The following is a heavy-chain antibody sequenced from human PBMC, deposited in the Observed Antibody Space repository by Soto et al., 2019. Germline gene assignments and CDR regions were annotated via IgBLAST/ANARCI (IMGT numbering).Heavy chain of an antibody. CDR3: ARNGGYSSSSGYYYYGMDV. D-gene: IGHD6-6*01. Sequence: GGSLKISCKGSGYSFTSCWISWVRQMPGKGLEWMGRIDPSDYYTNYSPSFQGHVTISADKSISTAYLQWSSLKASDTAMYYCARNGGYSSSSGYYYYGMDVSGQGTTVTVSS. CDR1: GYSFTSCW. CDR2: IDPSDYYT. J-gene: IGHJ6*02. V-gene: IGHV5-10-1*01.